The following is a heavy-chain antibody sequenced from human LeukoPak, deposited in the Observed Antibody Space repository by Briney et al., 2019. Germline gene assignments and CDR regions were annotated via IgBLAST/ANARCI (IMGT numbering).Heavy chain of an antibody. D-gene: IGHD2-21*02. CDR2: INAGNGNT. CDR1: GYTFTSYA. CDR3: ARDGGLYCGGDCYFDY. J-gene: IGHJ4*02. V-gene: IGHV1-3*01. Sequence: ASVKVSCKASGYTFTSYAMHWVRQAPGQRLEWMGWINAGNGNTKYSQKFQGTVTITRDTSASTAYMELSSLRSEDTAVYYCARDGGLYCGGDCYFDYWGQGTLVTVSS.